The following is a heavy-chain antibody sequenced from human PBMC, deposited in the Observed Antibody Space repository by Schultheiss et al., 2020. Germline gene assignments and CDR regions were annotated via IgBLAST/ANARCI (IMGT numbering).Heavy chain of an antibody. Sequence: SETLSLTCTVSGGSISSYYWSWIRQPPGKGLEWIGYIYYSGSTNYNPSLKSRVTISVDTSKNQFSLKLSSVTAADTAVYYCARVPGVYGSENDYWGQGTLVTVSS. J-gene: IGHJ4*02. D-gene: IGHD3-10*01. CDR3: ARVPGVYGSENDY. CDR2: IYYSGST. CDR1: GGSISSYY. V-gene: IGHV4-59*08.